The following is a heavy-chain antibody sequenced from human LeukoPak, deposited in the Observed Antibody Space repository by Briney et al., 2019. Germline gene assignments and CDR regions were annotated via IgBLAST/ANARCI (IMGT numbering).Heavy chain of an antibody. J-gene: IGHJ6*02. CDR2: ISWNSGII. D-gene: IGHD4-23*01. CDR3: ARSIGSTGGGVDA. CDR1: GFSFNHYA. V-gene: IGHV3-9*01. Sequence: GGSLRLSCAASGFSFNHYAMVWVRQAPGRGLEWVSGISWNSGIIAYAASVKGRFTISRDNAKKSPYLQMNSLRAEDSAVYYCARSIGSTGGGVDAWGRGTTVTVSS.